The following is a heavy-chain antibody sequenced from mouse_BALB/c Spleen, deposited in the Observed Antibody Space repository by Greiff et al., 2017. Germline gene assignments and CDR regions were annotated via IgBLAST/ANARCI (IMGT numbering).Heavy chain of an antibody. CDR1: GYSITSDYA. CDR2: ISYSGST. D-gene: IGHD2-4*01. J-gene: IGHJ4*01. Sequence: EVQLVESGPGLVKPSQSLSLTCTVTGYSITSDYAWNWIRQFPGNKLEWMGYISYSGSTSYNPSLKSRISITRDTSKNQFFLQLNSVTTEDTATYYCARQPYDYDVRAMDYWGQGTSVTVSS. CDR3: ARQPYDYDVRAMDY. V-gene: IGHV3-2*02.